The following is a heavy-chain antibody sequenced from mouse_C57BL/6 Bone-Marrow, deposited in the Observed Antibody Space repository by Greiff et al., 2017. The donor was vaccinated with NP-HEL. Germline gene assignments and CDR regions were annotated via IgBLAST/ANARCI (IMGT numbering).Heavy chain of an antibody. CDR2: IYPGDGDT. Sequence: QVQLQQPGPELVKPGASVKISCKASGYAFSSSWMNWVKQRPGKGLEWIGRIYPGDGDTNYNGKFKGKATLTADKSSSTAYMQLSSLTSEDSAVYFCATYYLDYWGQGTTLTVSS. CDR1: GYAFSSSW. J-gene: IGHJ2*01. V-gene: IGHV1-82*01. D-gene: IGHD1-1*01. CDR3: ATYYLDY.